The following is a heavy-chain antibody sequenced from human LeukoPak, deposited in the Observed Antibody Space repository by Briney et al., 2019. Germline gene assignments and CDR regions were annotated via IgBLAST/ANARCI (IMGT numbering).Heavy chain of an antibody. V-gene: IGHV4-30-2*01. CDR1: GGSISSGGYY. CDR3: AGDDYGDLDY. D-gene: IGHD4-17*01. Sequence: PSETLSLTCTVSGGSISSGGYYWSCIRQPPGKGLEWIGYIYHSGSTYYNPSLKSRVTISVDRSKNQFSLKLSSVTAADTAVYYCAGDDYGDLDYWGQGTLVTVSS. J-gene: IGHJ4*02. CDR2: IYHSGST.